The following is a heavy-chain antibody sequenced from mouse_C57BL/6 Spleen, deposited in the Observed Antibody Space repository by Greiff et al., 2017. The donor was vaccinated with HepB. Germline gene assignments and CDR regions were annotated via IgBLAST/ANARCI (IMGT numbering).Heavy chain of an antibody. D-gene: IGHD4-1*02. Sequence: VQLQQSGAELVRPGTSVKVSCKASGYAFTNYLIEWVKQRPGQGLEWIGVLNPGSGGTNYNEQFKGKATLTADKSSSTAYMQLSSLTSEDSAVYFCARGRLTNWEDYAMDYWGQGTSVTVSS. CDR2: LNPGSGGT. V-gene: IGHV1-54*01. CDR3: ARGRLTNWEDYAMDY. J-gene: IGHJ4*01. CDR1: GYAFTNYL.